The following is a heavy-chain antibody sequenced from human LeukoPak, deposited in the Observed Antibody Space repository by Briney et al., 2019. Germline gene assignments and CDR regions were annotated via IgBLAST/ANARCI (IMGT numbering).Heavy chain of an antibody. CDR1: GFTVSSNY. J-gene: IGHJ6*03. Sequence: GGSLRLSCAASGFTVSSNYMSWVRQAPGKGLEWVSIIYSGGNTYYADSVKGRFTISRDNSKNTLYLQMNSLRAEDTAVYYCTREVRAYYYYMDVWGKGTTVTIS. V-gene: IGHV3-66*01. D-gene: IGHD3-10*01. CDR3: TREVRAYYYYMDV. CDR2: IYSGGNT.